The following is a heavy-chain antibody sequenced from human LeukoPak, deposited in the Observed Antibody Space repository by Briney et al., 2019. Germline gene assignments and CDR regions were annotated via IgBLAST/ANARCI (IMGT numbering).Heavy chain of an antibody. Sequence: SETLSLACTVSGGSISSYYWSWIRQPPGKGLEWIGYIYYSGNTNYNPSLKSRVTISVDTSKNQFSLKLSSVTAADTAVYYCAREKSPVDAFDIWGQGTMVTVSS. CDR2: IYYSGNT. J-gene: IGHJ3*02. CDR3: AREKSPVDAFDI. V-gene: IGHV4-59*12. CDR1: GGSISSYY.